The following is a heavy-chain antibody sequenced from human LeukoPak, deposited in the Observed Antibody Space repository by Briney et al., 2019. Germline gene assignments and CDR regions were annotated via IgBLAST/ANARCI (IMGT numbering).Heavy chain of an antibody. V-gene: IGHV3-30*04. J-gene: IGHJ4*02. CDR2: ISYDGTDK. Sequence: PGGSLRLSCAASGFTLNTYTIYWVRQAPGKGLEWVTLISYDGTDKYYANSVKGRFTISRDSSKNTLDLQMNSLRPEDTAVYYCPSPRRQKQVWDPTLDYWAREPRSPSPQ. CDR1: GFTLNTYT. CDR3: PSPRRQKQVWDPTLDY. D-gene: IGHD3-16*01.